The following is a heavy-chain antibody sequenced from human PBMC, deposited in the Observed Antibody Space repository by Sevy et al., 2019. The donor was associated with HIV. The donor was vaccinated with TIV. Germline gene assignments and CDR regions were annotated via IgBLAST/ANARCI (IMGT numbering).Heavy chain of an antibody. J-gene: IGHJ1*01. CDR2: IKEDGAEK. V-gene: IGHV3-7*01. Sequence: GGSLRLSCETSGITFKWYWMNWVRQAPGKGPEWVASIKEDGAEKYYVGSVDGRFTISRDNANKFLDLQMHNLKAQDXXXXXXXXXXXXXXXXRYLKHWGQGTLVTVSS. CDR1: GITFKWYW. CDR3: XXXXXXXXXXRYLKH.